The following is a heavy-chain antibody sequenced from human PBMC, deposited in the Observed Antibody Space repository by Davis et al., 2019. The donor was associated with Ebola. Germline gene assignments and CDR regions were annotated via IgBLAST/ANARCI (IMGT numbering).Heavy chain of an antibody. CDR2: ISSSSSTI. CDR3: ARGSIAAAGTYYYYGMDV. J-gene: IGHJ6*04. Sequence: GGSLRLSCAASGFTFSSYSMNWVRQAPGKGLEWVSYISSSSSTIYYADSVKGRFTISRDNAKNSLYLQMNSLRAEDTAVYYCARGSIAAAGTYYYYGMDVWGKGTTVTVSS. V-gene: IGHV3-48*01. CDR1: GFTFSSYS. D-gene: IGHD6-13*01.